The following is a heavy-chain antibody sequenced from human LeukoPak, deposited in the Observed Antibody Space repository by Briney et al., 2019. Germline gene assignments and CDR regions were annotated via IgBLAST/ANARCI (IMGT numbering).Heavy chain of an antibody. J-gene: IGHJ5*02. CDR2: INPNSGGT. CDR1: GYTFTGYY. V-gene: IGHV1-2*02. D-gene: IGHD1-26*01. CDR3: ARGRQKGATSRNWFDP. Sequence: GASVKVSCKASGYTFTGYYMHWVRQAPGQGLEWMGWINPNSGGTNYAQKFQGRVTMTRDTSISTAYMELSRLRSDDTAVYYCARGRQKGATSRNWFDPWGQGTLVTVSS.